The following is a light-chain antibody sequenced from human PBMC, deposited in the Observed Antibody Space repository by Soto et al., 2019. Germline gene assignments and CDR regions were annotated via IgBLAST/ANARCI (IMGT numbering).Light chain of an antibody. CDR3: CSYAGSSMV. CDR2: DVT. J-gene: IGLJ2*01. V-gene: IGLV2-11*01. Sequence: QSALTQPRSVSGSPGQSVTISCTGTSSDVGTYNYVSWYQQHPGKAPKLMIFDVTKRPSGVPDRFSGSKSGNTASLTISGLQPEDEADYYCCSYAGSSMVFGGGTKLTVL. CDR1: SSDVGTYNY.